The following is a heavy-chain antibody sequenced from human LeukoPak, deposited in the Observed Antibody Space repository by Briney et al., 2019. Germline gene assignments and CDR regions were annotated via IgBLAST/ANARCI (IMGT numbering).Heavy chain of an antibody. Sequence: ASVKVSCKASGGTFSSYAISWGRQAPGQGLEWMGGIIPIFGTANYAQKFQGRVTITADESTSTAYMELSSLRSEDTAVYYRARDYYGSGSYYLGYWGQGTLVTVSS. CDR2: IIPIFGTA. CDR3: ARDYYGSGSYYLGY. J-gene: IGHJ4*02. CDR1: GGTFSSYA. D-gene: IGHD3-10*01. V-gene: IGHV1-69*13.